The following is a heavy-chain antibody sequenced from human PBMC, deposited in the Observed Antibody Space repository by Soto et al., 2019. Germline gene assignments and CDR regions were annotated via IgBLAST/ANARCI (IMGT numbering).Heavy chain of an antibody. V-gene: IGHV1-18*01. CDR2: MSAYTGNT. J-gene: IGHJ5*02. D-gene: IGHD1-1*01. CDR1: GYTFTSYG. CDR3: ARVHGRQVDGTTWRWFNP. Sequence: QVQLVQSGAEVKKPGASVKVSCKASGYTFTSYGISWVRQAPGQGLEWMGWMSAYTGNTNYAQKLQGRVTMTTDTATSTAYRELRSLSSDDTAVYYCARVHGRQVDGTTWRWFNPWGQETLVTVSS.